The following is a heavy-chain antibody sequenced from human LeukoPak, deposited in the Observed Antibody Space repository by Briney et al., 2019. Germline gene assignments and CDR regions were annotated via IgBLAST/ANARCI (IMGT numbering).Heavy chain of an antibody. CDR2: IWYDGSNK. CDR1: GFTFSSYG. CDR3: ARVRLGELSLQGYYFDY. J-gene: IGHJ4*02. D-gene: IGHD3-16*02. V-gene: IGHV3-33*01. Sequence: GRSLRLSCAASGFTFSSYGMHWVRQAPGKGLEWVAVIWYDGSNKYYADSVKGRFTISRDNSKNTLYLQMNSLRAEDTAVYYCARVRLGELSLQGYYFDYWGQGTLVTVSS.